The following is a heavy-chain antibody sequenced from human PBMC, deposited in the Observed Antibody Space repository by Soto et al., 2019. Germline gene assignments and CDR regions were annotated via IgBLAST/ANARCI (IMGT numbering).Heavy chain of an antibody. CDR3: ARDHYDSSVNFGFDP. J-gene: IGHJ5*02. CDR1: WDRVSRNSAA. V-gene: IGHV6-1*01. D-gene: IGHD3-22*01. CDR2: TYYRSKWYN. Sequence: SQTLSLTCAISWDRVSRNSAACNWIRQSPSRGLEWLGRTYYRSKWYNDYAVSVKSRITINPDTSKNQFSLQLNSVTPEDTAVYYCARDHYDSSVNFGFDPWGQGTLVTVSS.